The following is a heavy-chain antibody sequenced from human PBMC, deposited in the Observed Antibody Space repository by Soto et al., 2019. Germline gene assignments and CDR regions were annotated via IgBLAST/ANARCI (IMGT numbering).Heavy chain of an antibody. CDR3: ARGVGSSPPRY. CDR2: IYYSGST. J-gene: IGHJ4*02. CDR1: GGSTSSYY. Sequence: SDTLSLTCTFCGGSTSSYYWIWIRQPPGNGLDWSGYIYYSGSTNYNPSLKSGVIISADTSKNEISLKLTSATAADPAVYYCARGVGSSPPRYWGRGTLVTVSS. D-gene: IGHD1-26*01. V-gene: IGHV4-59*01.